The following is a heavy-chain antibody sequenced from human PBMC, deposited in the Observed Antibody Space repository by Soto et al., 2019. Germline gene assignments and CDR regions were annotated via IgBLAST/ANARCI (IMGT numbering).Heavy chain of an antibody. CDR3: ARSGGDGNWRGGRRHYDFYMEV. J-gene: IGHJ6*02. D-gene: IGHD3-22*01. Sequence: PSETLSLTCTVSCDNSGVYYWTWMRQPPGKGLXWIGYIYYSGSTNYNPSLKSRVGISIDTSKKQFSLKLSSVTAADTAVYYCARSGGDGNWRGGRRHYDFYMEVWGPGTTVTVSS. CDR2: IYYSGST. V-gene: IGHV4-61*08. CDR1: CDNSGVYY.